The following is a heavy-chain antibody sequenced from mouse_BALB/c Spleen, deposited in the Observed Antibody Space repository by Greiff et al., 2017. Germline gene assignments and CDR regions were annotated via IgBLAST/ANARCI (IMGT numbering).Heavy chain of an antibody. CDR2: IWTGGGT. Sequence: VKLVESGPGLVAPSQSLSITCTVSGFSLTSYDISWIRQPPGKGLEWLGVIWTGGGTNYNSAFMSRLSISKDNSKSQVFLKMNSLQTDDTAIYYCVRDSGAMDYWGQGTSVTVSS. D-gene: IGHD1-3*01. V-gene: IGHV2-9-2*01. J-gene: IGHJ4*01. CDR3: VRDSGAMDY. CDR1: GFSLTSYD.